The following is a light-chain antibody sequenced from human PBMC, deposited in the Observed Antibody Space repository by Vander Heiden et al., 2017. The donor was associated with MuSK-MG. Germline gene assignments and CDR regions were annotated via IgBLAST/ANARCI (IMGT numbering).Light chain of an antibody. CDR3: QQYGSSKV. Sequence: EIVLTQSPGTLSLSPGERATLSCRASQSVSVGNRLAWYQQKPGQAPRLLIYGASSRATGIPDRFSGSGSGTDFTLTISRLEPEDFAVYYCQQYGSSKVFGGGTKVEIK. CDR2: GAS. CDR1: QSVSVGN. V-gene: IGKV3-20*01. J-gene: IGKJ4*01.